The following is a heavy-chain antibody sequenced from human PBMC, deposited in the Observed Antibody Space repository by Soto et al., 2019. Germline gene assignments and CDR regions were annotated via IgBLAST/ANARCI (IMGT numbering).Heavy chain of an antibody. V-gene: IGHV4-34*01. CDR1: GGSFSDYY. Sequence: QGHLQQWGAGLLKPSETLSLTCAVYGGSFSDYYWSWVRQPPGKGLEWIAEINYSGSTRYNPSLMNRAAISSDTSKNQVSLNLSSVTAADTAVYYCVIYADSGRHFNPWGRGTLVTVSS. D-gene: IGHD4-17*01. CDR2: INYSGST. J-gene: IGHJ2*01. CDR3: VIYADSGRHFNP.